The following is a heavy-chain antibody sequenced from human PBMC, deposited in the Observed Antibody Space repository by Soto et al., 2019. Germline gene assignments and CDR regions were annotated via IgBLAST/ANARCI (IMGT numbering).Heavy chain of an antibody. Sequence: GESLKISCKGSGYDFAGYWVGWVRQTAGKGLEWMGIIYPGDSQTRYSPSFQGQVSMSADKAINTAFLQWSSLKASDSATYYCARYNSPTLARNRFDPWGQGTLVTVSS. CDR2: IYPGDSQT. J-gene: IGHJ5*02. V-gene: IGHV5-51*01. CDR3: ARYNSPTLARNRFDP. CDR1: GYDFAGYW. D-gene: IGHD6-19*01.